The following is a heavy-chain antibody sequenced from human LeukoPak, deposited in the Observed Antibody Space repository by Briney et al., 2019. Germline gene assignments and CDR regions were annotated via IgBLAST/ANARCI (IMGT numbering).Heavy chain of an antibody. CDR1: GFTFSSYI. D-gene: IGHD2-15*01. J-gene: IGHJ4*02. V-gene: IGHV3-21*01. CDR3: ARGPVGADDY. Sequence: PGGSLRLSCAASGFTFSSYIMNWVRQAPGKGLEWVSSISSSSSYIYYADSVKGRFTISRDNAKNSLYLQMNSLRAEDTAVYYCARGPVGADDYWGQGTLVTVSS. CDR2: ISSSSSYI.